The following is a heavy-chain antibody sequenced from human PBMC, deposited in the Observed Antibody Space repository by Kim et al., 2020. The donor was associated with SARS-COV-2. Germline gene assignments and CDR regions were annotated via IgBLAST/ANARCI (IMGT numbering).Heavy chain of an antibody. V-gene: IGHV4-61*01. CDR1: GASVSSGSAY. Sequence: SETLSLTCSVSGASVSSGSAYWTWIRQTPERGLEWIGYVYPSGTTNYHPSFKSRVTISLDTSKNHFSLNLTSVTAADSAVYYCARDRPVSGYVGYYLDFWGQGVRVTVSS. D-gene: IGHD3-22*01. CDR2: VYPSGTT. CDR3: ARDRPVSGYVGYYLDF. J-gene: IGHJ4*02.